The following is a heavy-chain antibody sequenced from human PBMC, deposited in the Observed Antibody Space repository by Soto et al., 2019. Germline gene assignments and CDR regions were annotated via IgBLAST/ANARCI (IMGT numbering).Heavy chain of an antibody. Sequence: QVQLVQSGAEVKKPGSSVKVSCTASRGTFSYNTISWVRQAPGQGLEWMGRVIPMVGMSSYAQKFQGRLTITADKSTITVYLVLNSLRPEDTAVYYCATNYGSGSTHFDYWCQGTLGTVSS. D-gene: IGHD3-10*01. CDR2: VIPMVGMS. V-gene: IGHV1-69*02. J-gene: IGHJ4*02. CDR1: RGTFSYNT. CDR3: ATNYGSGSTHFDY.